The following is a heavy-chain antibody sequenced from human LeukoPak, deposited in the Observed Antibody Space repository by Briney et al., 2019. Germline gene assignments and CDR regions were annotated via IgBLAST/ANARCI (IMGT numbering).Heavy chain of an antibody. CDR2: IYPGDSDT. CDR1: GDNFASYR. J-gene: IGHJ5*02. D-gene: IGHD3-22*01. Sequence: GESLKISCKVSGDNFASYRIGWVRQMPGKGLEWMGIIYPGDSDTRYSPSFQGQVTISADKSISTAYLQWSSLKASDTAMYYCARTAPSPYDSSGYYYDEFDPWGQGTLVTVSS. V-gene: IGHV5-51*01. CDR3: ARTAPSPYDSSGYYYDEFDP.